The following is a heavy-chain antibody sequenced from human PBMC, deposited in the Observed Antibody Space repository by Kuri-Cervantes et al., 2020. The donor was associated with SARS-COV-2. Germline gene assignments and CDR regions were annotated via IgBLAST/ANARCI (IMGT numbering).Heavy chain of an antibody. D-gene: IGHD3-3*02. J-gene: IGHJ6*02. CDR1: GGSISSGGYY. V-gene: IGHV4-31*03. Sequence: SETLSLTCTVSGGSISSGGYYWSWIRQHPGKGLEWIGYIYYSGSTYYNPSLKSRVTISVDTSKNQFSLKLSSVTAADTAVYYRARVIRSVNYYGMDVWGQGTTVTVSS. CDR3: ARVIRSVNYYGMDV. CDR2: IYYSGST.